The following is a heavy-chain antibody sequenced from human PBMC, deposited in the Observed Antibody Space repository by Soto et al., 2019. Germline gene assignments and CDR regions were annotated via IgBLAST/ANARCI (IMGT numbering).Heavy chain of an antibody. Sequence: GASVKVSCKASGGTFSSYAISWVRQAPGQGLEWMGGIIPIFGTANYAQKFQGRVTITEDESTSTAYMELSSLRSEDTAVYYCARGPGLIAATAYYFDYWGQGTQVTVSS. CDR3: ARGPGLIAATAYYFDY. D-gene: IGHD6-13*01. CDR2: IIPIFGTA. CDR1: GGTFSSYA. V-gene: IGHV1-69*13. J-gene: IGHJ4*02.